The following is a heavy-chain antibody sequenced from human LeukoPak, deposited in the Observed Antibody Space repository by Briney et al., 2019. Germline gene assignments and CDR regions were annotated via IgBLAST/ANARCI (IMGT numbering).Heavy chain of an antibody. D-gene: IGHD6-25*01. CDR3: ARDRGMGAFDY. CDR1: GFTVSSNY. CDR2: IYSGGST. Sequence: RGSLRLSCAASGFTVSSNYMSWVRQAPGKGLEWVSVIYSGGSTYYADSVKGRFTISRDNSKNTLYLQMNSLRAEDTAVYYCARDRGMGAFDYWGQGTLVTVSS. J-gene: IGHJ4*02. V-gene: IGHV3-53*01.